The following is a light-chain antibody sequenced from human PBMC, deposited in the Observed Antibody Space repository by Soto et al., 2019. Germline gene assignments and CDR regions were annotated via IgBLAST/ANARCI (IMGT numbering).Light chain of an antibody. Sequence: DIQMTQSPSSLAASVGDRVTISRRASQGIGNYLAWYQQKPGKVPTLLTYGASTLQSGVSSGFTGSGSGTDFTLTISCLQPEDVATYYCQNYILLPITFGPGTKVDIE. CDR1: QGIGNY. V-gene: IGKV1-27*01. CDR2: GAS. J-gene: IGKJ3*01. CDR3: QNYILLPIT.